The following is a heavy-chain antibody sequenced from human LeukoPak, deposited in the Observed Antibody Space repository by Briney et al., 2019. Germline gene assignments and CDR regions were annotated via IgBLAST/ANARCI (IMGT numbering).Heavy chain of an antibody. J-gene: IGHJ4*02. CDR1: GFTFSSYW. CDR3: AKDKNWNVCDY. D-gene: IGHD1-1*01. CDR2: INQDGSVK. Sequence: GDSLRLSCAVSGFTFSSYWMIWFRQAPGKGLEWVAHINQDGSVKNYVDSVKGRFTISRDNANNFSYLQMNSLRAEDTAVYYCAKDKNWNVCDYWGRGTLVGVSS. V-gene: IGHV3-7*01.